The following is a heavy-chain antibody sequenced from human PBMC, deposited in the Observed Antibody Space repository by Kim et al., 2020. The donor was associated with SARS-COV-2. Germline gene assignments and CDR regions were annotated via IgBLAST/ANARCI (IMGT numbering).Heavy chain of an antibody. D-gene: IGHD2-15*01. CDR3: ARDRGPLRFCAGGSCYSDGYFGF. J-gene: IGHJ4*02. CDR1: GYTFTNYF. V-gene: IGHV1-2*02. CDR2: INPNSGGT. Sequence: ASVKVSCKASGYTFTNYFIHWVRQAPGQGLEWMGWINPNSGGTHYAQNFRGRVTVTRDTSITTAYMELSWLTSDDTALYYCARDRGPLRFCAGGSCYSDGYFGFWGQRTLVSVSS.